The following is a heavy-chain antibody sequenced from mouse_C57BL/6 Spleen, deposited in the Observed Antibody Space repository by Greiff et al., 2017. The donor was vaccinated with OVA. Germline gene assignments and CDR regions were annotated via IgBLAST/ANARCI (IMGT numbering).Heavy chain of an antibody. V-gene: IGHV1-55*01. Sequence: QVQLQQPGAELVKPGASVKMSCKASGYTFTSYWITWVKQRPGQGLEWIGDLYTGSGSTNYNEKFKSKATLTVDTSSSTAYMQLISLTSEDSAVYYCAIRTGSYAMDYWGQGTSVTVSS. CDR2: LYTGSGST. CDR1: GYTFTSYW. CDR3: AIRTGSYAMDY. J-gene: IGHJ4*01. D-gene: IGHD4-1*01.